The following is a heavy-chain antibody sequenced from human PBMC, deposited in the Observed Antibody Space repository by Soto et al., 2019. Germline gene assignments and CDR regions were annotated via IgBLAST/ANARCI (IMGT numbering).Heavy chain of an antibody. CDR2: INYSGRA. J-gene: IGHJ5*02. Sequence: SETLSLTCTVSGHSMSNTDYYWGWIRQPPGKGLEWIGSINYSGRAYQNPSLKSRVTISIDTSENQFSLKLTSVTAADTAMYFCARLSGGRSVYFDPWGQGMLVTVSS. CDR1: GHSMSNTDYY. CDR3: ARLSGGRSVYFDP. D-gene: IGHD2-8*02. V-gene: IGHV4-39*01.